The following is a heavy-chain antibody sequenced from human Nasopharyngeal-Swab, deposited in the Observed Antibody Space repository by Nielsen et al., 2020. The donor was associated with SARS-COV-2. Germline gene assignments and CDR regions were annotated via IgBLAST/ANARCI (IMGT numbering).Heavy chain of an antibody. CDR2: IKQDGGEK. D-gene: IGHD3-10*01. Sequence: GESLKISCAASGFTFSSYWMSWVRQAPGKGLEWVANIKQDGGEKYYVDSVKGRFTISRDNAKNSLYLQMNSLRAEDTAVYYCARVSGLWFGELSPSGYYYYYMDVWGKGTTVTVSS. CDR1: GFTFSSYW. J-gene: IGHJ6*03. CDR3: ARVSGLWFGELSPSGYYYYYMDV. V-gene: IGHV3-7*05.